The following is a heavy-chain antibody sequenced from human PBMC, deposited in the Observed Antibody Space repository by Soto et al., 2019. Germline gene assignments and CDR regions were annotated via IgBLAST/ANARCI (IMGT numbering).Heavy chain of an antibody. Sequence: PSETLSLTCTVSGGSSSSSSYYWGWIRQPPGKGLEWIGSIYYSGRATRYADSVKGRFTISRDNAKNSLFLQMNNLTVEDTAVYYCAKENWANPDSWGQGTLVTVSS. V-gene: IGHV4-39*07. CDR2: IYYSGRAT. CDR3: AKENWANPDS. D-gene: IGHD7-27*01. CDR1: GGSSSSSSYY. J-gene: IGHJ4*02.